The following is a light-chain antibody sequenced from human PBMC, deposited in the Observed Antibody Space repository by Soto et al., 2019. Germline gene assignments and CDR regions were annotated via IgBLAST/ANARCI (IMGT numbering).Light chain of an antibody. J-gene: IGKJ5*01. CDR3: QQRDSWPPIT. CDR2: DAS. V-gene: IGKV3-11*01. CDR1: QNINSY. Sequence: EVVLTQSPATLSLSPGERATLSCRASQNINSYLAWYQQKPGQAPRLLISDASNRATGIPARFSGSGSGTDFTLTISSLEPEDFAVYYCQQRDSWPPITFGQGTRLEIK.